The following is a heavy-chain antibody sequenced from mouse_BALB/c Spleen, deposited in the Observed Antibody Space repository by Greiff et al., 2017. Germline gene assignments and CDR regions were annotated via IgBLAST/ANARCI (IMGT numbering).Heavy chain of an antibody. CDR1: GFTFSSFG. D-gene: IGHD4-1*01. J-gene: IGHJ4*01. CDR3: ARSGWDDAMDY. V-gene: IGHV5-17*02. Sequence: EVHLVESGGGLVQPGGSRKLSCAASGFTFSSFGMHWVRQAPEKGLEWVAYISSGSSTIYYADTVKGRFTISRDNPKNTLFLQMTSLRSEDTAMYYCARSGWDDAMDYWGQGTSVTVSS. CDR2: ISSGSSTI.